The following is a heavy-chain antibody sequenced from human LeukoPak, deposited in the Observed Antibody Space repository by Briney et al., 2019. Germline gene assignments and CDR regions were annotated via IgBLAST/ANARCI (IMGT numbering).Heavy chain of an antibody. J-gene: IGHJ6*03. D-gene: IGHD1-1*01. CDR2: IYYSGRT. V-gene: IGHV4-39*07. CDR1: GDSTSSTSDY. Sequence: SETLSLTCTVSGDSTSSTSDYWVWIRQPPGKGLEWIGSIYYSGRTYYNPSLKSRVTISVDTSNNQFSLRLTSVTAADTAVYYCARVNWPGKTYYYYYMDVWGKGTTVTVSS. CDR3: ARVNWPGKTYYYYYMDV.